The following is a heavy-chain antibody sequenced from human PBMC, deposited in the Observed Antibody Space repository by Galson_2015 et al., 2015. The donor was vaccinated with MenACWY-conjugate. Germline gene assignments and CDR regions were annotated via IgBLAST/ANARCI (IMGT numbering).Heavy chain of an antibody. V-gene: IGHV5-51*01. CDR3: ARHPPGGRGMGV. D-gene: IGHD1-26*01. Sequence: QSGAEVKKPGESLQISCKGSGSSFTNFWIAWVRQMPGKGLEWVGVIDTFNSNVRYSPSFQGQVTISADESISTAYLQWSSLKASDTAMYYCARHPPGGRGMGVWGRGTTVTVSS. J-gene: IGHJ6*02. CDR2: IDTFNSNV. CDR1: GSSFTNFW.